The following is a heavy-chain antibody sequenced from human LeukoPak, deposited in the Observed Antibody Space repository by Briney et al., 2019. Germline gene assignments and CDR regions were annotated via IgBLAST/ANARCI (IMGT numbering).Heavy chain of an antibody. V-gene: IGHV3-48*01. J-gene: IGHJ5*02. CDR2: ISSSSSTI. Sequence: PGGSLRLSCAVSGLTFSSYSMNWVRQAPGKGLEWVSYISSSSSTIYYADSVKGRFTISRDNAKNSLYLQMNSLRAEDTAVYYCARARITIFGVVQASANWFDPWGQGTLVTVSS. D-gene: IGHD3-3*01. CDR1: GLTFSSYS. CDR3: ARARITIFGVVQASANWFDP.